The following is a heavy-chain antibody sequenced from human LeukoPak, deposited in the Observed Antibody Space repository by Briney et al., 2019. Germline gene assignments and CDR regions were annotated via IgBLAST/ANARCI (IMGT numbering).Heavy chain of an antibody. CDR1: GYTFTSYG. D-gene: IGHD3-22*01. CDR3: ARDTDDSSGYYYYDY. Sequence: ASVKVSCKASGYTFTSYGISWVRQAPGQGLEWMGWISAYNGNTNYAQKLQGRVTVTTDTSTSTAYMELRSLRSDDTAVYYCARDTDDSSGYYYYDYWGQGTLVTVSS. CDR2: ISAYNGNT. J-gene: IGHJ4*02. V-gene: IGHV1-18*01.